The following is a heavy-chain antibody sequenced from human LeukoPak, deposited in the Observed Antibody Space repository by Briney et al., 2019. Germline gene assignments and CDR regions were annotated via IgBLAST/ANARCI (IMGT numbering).Heavy chain of an antibody. V-gene: IGHV4-59*01. D-gene: IGHD3-16*02. CDR3: ARGASSYYFDN. J-gene: IGHJ4*02. CDR1: GDSIINYY. Sequence: SETLSLTCTVSGDSIINYYCSWIRQTPGNGLEWIGFIYYTGSTSYNPSLKSRVTMSVDRSKNLFSLNLSSVTAADTAVYYCARGASSYYFDNWSQGTLVTVSS. CDR2: IYYTGST.